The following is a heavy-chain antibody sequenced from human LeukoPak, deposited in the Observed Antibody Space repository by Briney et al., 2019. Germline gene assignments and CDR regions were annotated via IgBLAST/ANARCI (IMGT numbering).Heavy chain of an antibody. Sequence: SETLSXXXXXXGGXXRSYYWSWVRQPAGKGLEWIGRISSSGSTDYNPSLKSRVTMSVDTSKNQFSLRLISVTAADTAVYYCAREGRGSTPGYWGQGTLVTVSS. CDR1: GGXXRSYY. CDR2: ISSSGST. D-gene: IGHD2-15*01. J-gene: IGHJ4*02. V-gene: IGHV4-4*07. CDR3: AREGRGSTPGY.